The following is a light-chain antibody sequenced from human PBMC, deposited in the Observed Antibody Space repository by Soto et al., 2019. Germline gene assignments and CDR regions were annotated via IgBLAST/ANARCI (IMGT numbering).Light chain of an antibody. CDR3: QQAKTFPLT. J-gene: IGKJ4*01. CDR1: QDITNW. V-gene: IGKV1D-12*01. CDR2: AAS. Sequence: DIQMTQSPSSVSASVGDRVIITCRASQDITNWLAWYQQKPGKAPKVLIYAASSLESGVPSRFSGSGSGTEYTLTISSLQPEDFATCHCQQAKTFPLTFGGGTKVENK.